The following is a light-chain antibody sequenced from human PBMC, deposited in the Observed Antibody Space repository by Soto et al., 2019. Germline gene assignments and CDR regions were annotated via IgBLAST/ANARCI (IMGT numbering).Light chain of an antibody. CDR3: SSFRV. CDR1: SSDVGGYNY. V-gene: IGLV2-8*01. Sequence: QSVLTQPPSASGSPGQSVTISCTGTSSDVGGYNYVSWYQQHPGKAPKLMIYEVSKRPSGVPDRFSGSKSGNTASLTVPGLQAEDEADYYCSSFRVFGTGTKVTVL. CDR2: EVS. J-gene: IGLJ1*01.